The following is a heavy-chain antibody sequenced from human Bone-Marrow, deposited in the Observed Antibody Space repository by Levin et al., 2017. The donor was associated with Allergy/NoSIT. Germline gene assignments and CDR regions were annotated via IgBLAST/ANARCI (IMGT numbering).Heavy chain of an antibody. Sequence: GGSLRLSCAASGFTFSSYSMNWVRQAPGKGLEWVSCISSSSSYIYYADSVKGRFTISRDNAKNSLHLQMNSLRAEDTAVYYCARSTGSSGSSFESWGQGILVTVSS. CDR2: ISSSSSYI. V-gene: IGHV3-21*01. J-gene: IGHJ4*02. CDR1: GFTFSSYS. D-gene: IGHD6-13*01. CDR3: ARSTGSSGSSFES.